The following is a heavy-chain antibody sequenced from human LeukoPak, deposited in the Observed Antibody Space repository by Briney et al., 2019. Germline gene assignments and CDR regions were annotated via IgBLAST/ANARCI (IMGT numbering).Heavy chain of an antibody. CDR2: ISSSSSYI. CDR1: GFTFSSYS. Sequence: GGSLRLSGAASGFTFSSYSMNWVRQAPGKGLEWVSSISSSSSYIYYADSVKGRFTISRDNAKNSLYLQMNSLRAEDTAVYYCARDAGVTMVRGVIITPLYYYYGMDVWGKGTTVTVSS. D-gene: IGHD3-10*01. CDR3: ARDAGVTMVRGVIITPLYYYYGMDV. V-gene: IGHV3-21*01. J-gene: IGHJ6*04.